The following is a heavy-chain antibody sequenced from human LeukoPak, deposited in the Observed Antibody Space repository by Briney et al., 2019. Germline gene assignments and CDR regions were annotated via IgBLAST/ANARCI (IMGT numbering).Heavy chain of an antibody. V-gene: IGHV3-74*01. CDR3: ARAGASGWYAAGWFDP. CDR2: INTDGRTT. Sequence: GGSLRLSCAASGFPFNNYWMHWVRQVPGKGLVWVSSINTDGRTTRYAASVQGRFIISRDNAKNTLYLQMNSLRGDDTAVYYCARAGASGWYAAGWFDPWGQGTLVTVSS. J-gene: IGHJ5*02. CDR1: GFPFNNYW. D-gene: IGHD6-19*01.